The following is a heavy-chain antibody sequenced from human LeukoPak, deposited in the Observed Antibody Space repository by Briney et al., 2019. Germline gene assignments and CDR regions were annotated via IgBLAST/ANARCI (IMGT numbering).Heavy chain of an antibody. CDR1: GGSISSYY. V-gene: IGHV4-59*01. J-gene: IGHJ3*02. CDR2: ISYSGST. CDR3: ARDCRGGSCYSRSRAFDI. Sequence: SETLSLTCTVSGGSISSYYWSWIRQPPGKGLEWIGYISYSGSTNYNPSLKSRVTISVDTSKTQFSLKLSSVTAADTAVYYWARDCRGGSCYSRSRAFDIWGQGTMFTDSA. D-gene: IGHD2-15*01.